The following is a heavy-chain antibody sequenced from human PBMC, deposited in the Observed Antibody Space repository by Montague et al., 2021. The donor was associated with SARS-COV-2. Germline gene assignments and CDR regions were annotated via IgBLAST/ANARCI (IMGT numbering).Heavy chain of an antibody. Sequence: SLRLSCAASGFTFDDYVMHWVRQAPGKGLEWVSGIGWRSGSIGYADSVKGRFTISRDNAKNSLYLQMNSLRAEDTALYHCAKGQKTQWLVFNSAPDWFDPWGQGTLVTVSS. CDR3: AKGQKTQWLVFNSAPDWFDP. CDR1: GFTFDDYV. V-gene: IGHV3-9*01. CDR2: IGWRSGSI. D-gene: IGHD6-19*01. J-gene: IGHJ5*02.